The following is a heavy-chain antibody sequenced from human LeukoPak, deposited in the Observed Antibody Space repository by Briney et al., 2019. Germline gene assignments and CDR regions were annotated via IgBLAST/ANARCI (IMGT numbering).Heavy chain of an antibody. Sequence: GESLKISCQRPGSIFTTYWITWVRQPHGKGLEWMGIIYPGDSDTRYSPSFQGQVTISADKSISTAYLQWSSLKASDTAVYFCATYAGSYSKYFQHWGQGTLVTVSS. J-gene: IGHJ1*01. D-gene: IGHD3-10*01. V-gene: IGHV5-51*01. CDR1: GSIFTTYW. CDR3: ATYAGSYSKYFQH. CDR2: IYPGDSDT.